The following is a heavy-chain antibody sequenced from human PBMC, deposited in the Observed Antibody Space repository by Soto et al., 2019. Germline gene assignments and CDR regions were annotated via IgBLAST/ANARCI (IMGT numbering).Heavy chain of an antibody. J-gene: IGHJ5*02. Sequence: QVPLVQSGPEVKKPGASVKVSCKASGYPFRNYPITWVRQAPGQGLEWMGWISTDSGHTNYAQQFQGRVSMTTDTSTNTAYIELRSLTSDDVAVYYCARLYDFIDVDWFDPWGKGTVVIVSS. CDR1: GYPFRNYP. CDR2: ISTDSGHT. D-gene: IGHD2-8*01. CDR3: ARLYDFIDVDWFDP. V-gene: IGHV1-18*03.